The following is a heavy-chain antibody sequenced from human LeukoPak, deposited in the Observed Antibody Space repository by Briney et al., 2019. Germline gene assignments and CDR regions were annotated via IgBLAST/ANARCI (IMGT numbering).Heavy chain of an antibody. J-gene: IGHJ3*02. CDR3: ARDTRGSSWYVKAFDI. V-gene: IGHV4-30-2*01. Sequence: PSETLSLTRGVSGGSVSTIGYSWSWIRQPPGKGLEWIGYIYQSGSTSYNPSLQSRVTISIDKSKNQFSLKLSSVTAADTAVYYCARDTRGSSWYVKAFDIWGQGTMVTVSS. D-gene: IGHD6-13*01. CDR1: GGSVSTIGYS. CDR2: IYQSGST.